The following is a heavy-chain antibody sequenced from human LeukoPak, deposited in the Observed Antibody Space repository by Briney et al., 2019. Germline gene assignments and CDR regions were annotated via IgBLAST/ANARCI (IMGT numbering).Heavy chain of an antibody. CDR1: GGSFSGYY. CDR3: ARGLATPFDY. V-gene: IGHV4-34*01. J-gene: IGHJ4*02. D-gene: IGHD3-3*02. CDR2: INHSGST. Sequence: SETLSLTCAVYGGSFSGYYWSWIRQPPGKGLEWIGEINHSGSTNYNPSLKSRVTISVDTSKNQFSLKLSSVTAADTAVYYCARGLATPFDYWGQGTLVTVSS.